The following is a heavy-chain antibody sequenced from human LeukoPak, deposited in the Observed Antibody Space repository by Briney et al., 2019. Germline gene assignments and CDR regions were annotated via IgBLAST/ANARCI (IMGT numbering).Heavy chain of an antibody. Sequence: GGSLRLSCAASGFTFSSYGMPWVRQAPGKGLEWVSSLSGSGVNIFYADSVKGRFTISRDDSQNTVFLQMNSLRDEDTAVYFCAKAGGYYGSGSPDYFDHWGQGTPVTVSS. CDR1: GFTFSSYG. D-gene: IGHD3-10*01. CDR2: LSGSGVNI. CDR3: AKAGGYYGSGSPDYFDH. V-gene: IGHV3-23*01. J-gene: IGHJ4*02.